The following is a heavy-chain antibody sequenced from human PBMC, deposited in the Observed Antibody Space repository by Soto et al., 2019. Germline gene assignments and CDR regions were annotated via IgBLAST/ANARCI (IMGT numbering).Heavy chain of an antibody. V-gene: IGHV3-74*03. D-gene: IGHD3-10*01. Sequence: PGGSLRLSCAASGFTFSTYWMHWVRQAPGEGLVWVSRIDREGSDTKYADSVKGRFTISRDNAKSTLYLQMNSLRVEDTAVYYCARDKGLGTYGYFDYWGKGVLVTVSS. CDR2: IDREGSDT. CDR1: GFTFSTYW. J-gene: IGHJ4*02. CDR3: ARDKGLGTYGYFDY.